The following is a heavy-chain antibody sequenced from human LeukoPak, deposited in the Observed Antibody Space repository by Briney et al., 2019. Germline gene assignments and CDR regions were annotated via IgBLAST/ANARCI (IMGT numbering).Heavy chain of an antibody. CDR2: ISSSSSYI. D-gene: IGHD1-26*01. CDR1: GFTFSSYS. CDR3: ARQMTPHGNFDY. J-gene: IGHJ4*02. Sequence: KPGGSLRLSCAASGFTFSSYSMNWVRQAPGKGLEWVSSISSSSSYIYYADSVKGRFTISRDNAKNSLYLQMNSLRAEDTAVYYCARQMTPHGNFDYWGQGTLVTVSS. V-gene: IGHV3-21*01.